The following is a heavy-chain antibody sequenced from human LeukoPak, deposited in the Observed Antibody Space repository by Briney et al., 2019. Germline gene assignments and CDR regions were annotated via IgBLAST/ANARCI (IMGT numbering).Heavy chain of an antibody. CDR1: GFTFSSYS. V-gene: IGHV3-23*01. J-gene: IGHJ4*02. D-gene: IGHD3-10*01. Sequence: GGSLRLSCAASGFTFSSYSMNWVRQAPGKGLEWVSAISVSGGSTYYADSVKGLFTISRDNSKNTLYLQMNSLRAEDTAVYYCAKGSGSYPFDYWGQGTLVTVSS. CDR3: AKGSGSYPFDY. CDR2: ISVSGGST.